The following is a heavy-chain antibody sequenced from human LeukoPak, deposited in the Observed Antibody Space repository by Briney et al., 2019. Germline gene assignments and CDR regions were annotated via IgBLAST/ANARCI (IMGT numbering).Heavy chain of an antibody. D-gene: IGHD3-22*01. CDR3: ARLDYDSSGYNWFDP. CDR1: GYTFTSYG. Sequence: ASVKVSCKASGYTFTSYGISWVRQAPGRGLEWMGWISAYNGNTNYAQKLQGRVTMTTDTSTSTAYMELRSLRSDDTAVYYCARLDYDSSGYNWFDPWGQGTLVTVSS. J-gene: IGHJ5*02. CDR2: ISAYNGNT. V-gene: IGHV1-18*01.